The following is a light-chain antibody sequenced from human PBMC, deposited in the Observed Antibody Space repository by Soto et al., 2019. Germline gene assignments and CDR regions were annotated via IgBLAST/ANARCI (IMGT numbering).Light chain of an antibody. CDR3: SSYAGSTGV. J-gene: IGLJ2*01. CDR1: SSDVGGYNY. V-gene: IGLV2-8*01. CDR2: EVS. Sequence: QSALTQPPSASGSPGRSVTISCTGTSSDVGGYNYVSWYQQHPGKAPKLMIYEVSKRPSGVPDRFSGSKSGNTASLTVSGLQAEDEVDYYCSSYAGSTGVFGGGTKLTVL.